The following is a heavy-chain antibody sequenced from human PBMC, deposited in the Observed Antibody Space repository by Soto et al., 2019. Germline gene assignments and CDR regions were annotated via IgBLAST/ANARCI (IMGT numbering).Heavy chain of an antibody. CDR1: GFTFSSYA. J-gene: IGHJ4*02. D-gene: IGHD4-17*01. Sequence: GGSLRLSCAASGFTFSSYAMHWVRQAPGKGLEWVAVISYDGSNKYYADSVKGRFTISRDNSKNTLYLQMNSLRAEDTAVYYCARDDSGLAYGGPGGVDYWGQGTLVTVSS. V-gene: IGHV3-30-3*01. CDR2: ISYDGSNK. CDR3: ARDDSGLAYGGPGGVDY.